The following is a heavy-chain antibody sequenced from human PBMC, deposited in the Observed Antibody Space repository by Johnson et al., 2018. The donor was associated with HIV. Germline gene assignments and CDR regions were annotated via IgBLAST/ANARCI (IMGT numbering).Heavy chain of an antibody. V-gene: IGHV3-20*01. CDR2: INWNGGGT. CDR3: ARDRASSSTSDAFDI. CDR1: GFTFDDYA. Sequence: VQLVESGGGVVRPGGSLRLSCAASGFTFDDYAMSWVRQAPGKGLEWVSGINWNGGGTAYADSVKGRFTISRDNSKNTLNLQMNGLRAEDTAVYHCARDRASSSTSDAFDIWGQGTMVTVSS. D-gene: IGHD6-6*01. J-gene: IGHJ3*02.